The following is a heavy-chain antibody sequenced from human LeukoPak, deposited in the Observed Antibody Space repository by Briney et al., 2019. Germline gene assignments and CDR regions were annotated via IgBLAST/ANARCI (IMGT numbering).Heavy chain of an antibody. D-gene: IGHD6-19*01. CDR2: ISDSGSTA. Sequence: GGSLRLSCGASGFTFGNYATSWVRQAPGKGLEWVSGISDSGSTAFYADSVKGRFTSSRDNTKSTLYLQMNSLRAEDTAVYYCAKTYSIGVVGDFDYWGQGTLVTVSS. CDR3: AKTYSIGVVGDFDY. J-gene: IGHJ4*02. V-gene: IGHV3-23*01. CDR1: GFTFGNYA.